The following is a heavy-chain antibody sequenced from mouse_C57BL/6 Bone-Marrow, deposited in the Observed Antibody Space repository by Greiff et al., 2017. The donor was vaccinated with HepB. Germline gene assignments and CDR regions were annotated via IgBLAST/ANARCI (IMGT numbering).Heavy chain of an antibody. J-gene: IGHJ1*03. CDR3: AREGDRYYYGSSTEYFDV. CDR1: GYTFTGYW. CDR2: ILPGSGST. V-gene: IGHV1-9*01. Sequence: VQLVESGAELMKPGASVKLSCKATGYTFTGYWIEWVKQRPGHGLEWIGEILPGSGSTNYNEKFKGKATFTADTSSNTAYMQLSSLTTEDSAIYYCAREGDRYYYGSSTEYFDVWGTGTTVTVSS. D-gene: IGHD1-1*01.